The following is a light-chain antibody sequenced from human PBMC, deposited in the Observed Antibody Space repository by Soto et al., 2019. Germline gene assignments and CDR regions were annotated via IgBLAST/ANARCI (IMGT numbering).Light chain of an antibody. Sequence: EIVLTQSPVTLSLSPGDRATLSCRASQSLSRYLAWYQQRPGQAPRLLIYDASNRATGIPARFSGSGSGTDFTLTISSLEPEDFAVYYCQQRSDWPRTFGGGTKVEIK. CDR2: DAS. CDR3: QQRSDWPRT. CDR1: QSLSRY. J-gene: IGKJ4*01. V-gene: IGKV3-11*01.